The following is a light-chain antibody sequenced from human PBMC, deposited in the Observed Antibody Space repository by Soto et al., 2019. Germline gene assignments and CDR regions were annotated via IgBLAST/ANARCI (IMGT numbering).Light chain of an antibody. V-gene: IGKV3D-15*02. Sequence: IHMTQSPATLSVSPGERATLSCRASRTIYSNVAWYQERPGQASRLLIQRASARATSISAIFSGSGSGSELTITISGLEPEDSAVYFWQYYGDSPTVGQGTKVDI. J-gene: IGKJ1*01. CDR2: RAS. CDR1: RTIYSN. CDR3: QYYGDSPT.